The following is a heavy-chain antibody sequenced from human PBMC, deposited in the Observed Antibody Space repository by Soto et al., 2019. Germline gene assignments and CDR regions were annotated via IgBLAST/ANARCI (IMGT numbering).Heavy chain of an antibody. V-gene: IGHV3-33*01. CDR3: ARDHSEWFGEGPGS. D-gene: IGHD3-10*01. CDR2: IWYDGSNK. Sequence: QVQLVESGGGVVQPGRSLRLSCAASGFTFSSYGMHWVRQAPGKGLEWVAVIWYDGSNKYYADSVKGRFTISRDNSKNTLYLQMNSLRDEDTAVYYCARDHSEWFGEGPGSWGQGTLVTVSS. J-gene: IGHJ4*02. CDR1: GFTFSSYG.